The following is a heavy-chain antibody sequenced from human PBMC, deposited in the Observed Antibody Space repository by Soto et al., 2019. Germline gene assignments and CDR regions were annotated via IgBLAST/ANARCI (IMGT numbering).Heavy chain of an antibody. J-gene: IGHJ4*02. D-gene: IGHD3-10*01. CDR2: IYYTGST. CDR3: ARGRITMVRGVIEAPFDY. Sequence: QVQLQESGPGLVKPSETLSLTCSVSGGSISSNYWSWIRQPPGKGLEWIGYIYYTGSTYYNRSLKSRVTTSVDTSKNQFSLKLNSVTAADTAVYYCARGRITMVRGVIEAPFDYWGQGTLVTVSS. CDR1: GGSISSNY. V-gene: IGHV4-59*01.